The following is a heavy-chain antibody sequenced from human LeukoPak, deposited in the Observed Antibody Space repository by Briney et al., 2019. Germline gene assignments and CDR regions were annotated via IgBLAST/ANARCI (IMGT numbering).Heavy chain of an antibody. V-gene: IGHV4-30-2*01. CDR3: ARQYYYDAPDAFDI. CDR1: GGSISSGGYS. D-gene: IGHD3-22*01. CDR2: IYHSGST. J-gene: IGHJ3*02. Sequence: PSQTLSLTCAVSGGSISSGGYSWSWIRQPPGKGLEWIGYIYHSGSTYYNPSLKSRVTISVDTSKNQFSLKLSSVTAADTAVYYCARQYYYDAPDAFDIWGQGTMVTVSS.